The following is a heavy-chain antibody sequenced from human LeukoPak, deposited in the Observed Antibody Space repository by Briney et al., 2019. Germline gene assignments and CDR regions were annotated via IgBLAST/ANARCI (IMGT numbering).Heavy chain of an antibody. CDR1: GFTVSTNY. CDR3: AKARVGAGTYYSDY. V-gene: IGHV3-53*01. J-gene: IGHJ4*02. D-gene: IGHD1-26*01. Sequence: GGSLRLSCVASGFTVSTNYMSWVRQAPGKGLEWVSVIYSGGSTYYADSVKGRFTISRDNSKNTLYLQMNSLRAEDTAVYYCAKARVGAGTYYSDYWGQGTLVTVSS. CDR2: IYSGGST.